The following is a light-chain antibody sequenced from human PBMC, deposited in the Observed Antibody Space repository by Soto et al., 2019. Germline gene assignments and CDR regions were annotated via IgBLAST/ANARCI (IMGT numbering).Light chain of an antibody. V-gene: IGKV1-17*01. CDR2: ASS. CDR1: QGIRND. CDR3: LQYNSYPWT. Sequence: DIQMTQSPSSLSASVGDRVTITCRVSQGIRNDLGWYQQKPGKAPKRLIYASSSVQSGVPSRVSDSGSRTEVPLTISSLQPEDFATYSCLQYNSYPWTFGQGTKVEIK. J-gene: IGKJ1*01.